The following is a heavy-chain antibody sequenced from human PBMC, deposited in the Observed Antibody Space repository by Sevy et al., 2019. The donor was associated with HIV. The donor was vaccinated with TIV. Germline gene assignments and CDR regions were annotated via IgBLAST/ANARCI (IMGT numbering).Heavy chain of an antibody. CDR2: INQNGSVK. J-gene: IGHJ1*01. V-gene: IGHV3-7*01. CDR3: VRAIAAEASF. CDR1: GFSLNNYW. Sequence: GGSLRLSCAVSGFSLNNYWMSWVRQAPGKGLEWVANINQNGSVKYYVDSVKGRFTKSRDDARNLLYLQMNNLRVEDTALYYCVRAIAAEASFWGQGTLVTVSS. D-gene: IGHD6-13*01.